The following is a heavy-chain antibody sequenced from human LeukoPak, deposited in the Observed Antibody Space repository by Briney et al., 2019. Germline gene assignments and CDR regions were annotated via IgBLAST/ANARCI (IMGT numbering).Heavy chain of an antibody. CDR2: INWNGGST. V-gene: IGHV3-20*04. CDR1: GFTFDDYG. D-gene: IGHD1-14*01. CDR3: ARDLFGYNAFDI. Sequence: GGSLRLSCAASGFTFDDYGMSWVRQAPGKGLEWVSGINWNGGSTGYADSVKGRFTISRDNAKNSLYLQVNSLRAEDTALYYCARDLFGYNAFDIWGQGTMVTVSS. J-gene: IGHJ3*02.